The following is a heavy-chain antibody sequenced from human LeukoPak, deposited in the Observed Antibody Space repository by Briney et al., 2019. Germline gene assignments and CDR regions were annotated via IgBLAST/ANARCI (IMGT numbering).Heavy chain of an antibody. J-gene: IGHJ2*01. V-gene: IGHV1-8*01. CDR1: GYSFTSYD. D-gene: IGHD3-16*01. CDR3: ARVFRGFWYFDL. CDR2: MNPNSGNT. Sequence: ASVKVSCKASGYSFTSYDINWVRQATGQGLEWMGWMNPNSGNTGYAQKFQGRVTMTRDTSIGTAYMELSSLRSEDTAVYYCARVFRGFWYFDLWGRGTLVTVSS.